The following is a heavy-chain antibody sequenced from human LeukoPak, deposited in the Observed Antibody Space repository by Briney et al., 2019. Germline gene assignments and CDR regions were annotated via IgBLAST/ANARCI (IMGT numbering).Heavy chain of an antibody. CDR2: VYHTGST. J-gene: IGHJ4*02. Sequence: SETLSLTCAVSGYSISSGYYWVWIRQPPGKGLEWIGSVYHTGSTYYRPSLKSRVTISLDTSKNQFSLRLTSVTAADTALYYCASHYYASSGSLFDSWGRGSLVTVSS. D-gene: IGHD3-22*01. CDR3: ASHYYASSGSLFDS. CDR1: GYSISSGYY. V-gene: IGHV4-38-2*01.